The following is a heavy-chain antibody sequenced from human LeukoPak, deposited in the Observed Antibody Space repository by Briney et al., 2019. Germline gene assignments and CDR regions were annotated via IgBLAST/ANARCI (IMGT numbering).Heavy chain of an antibody. CDR3: ARPLLDVWGRYSHAFDV. J-gene: IGHJ3*01. D-gene: IGHD3-16*01. Sequence: SETLSLTCTVSGDSISTSFYYWGWIRQPPGKGLEWIGNVYYGGSTYYNPSLKSRVTISVDTSKNEFSLKLTSVTAADTAIYYCARPLLDVWGRYSHAFDVWGQGTMVTVSS. V-gene: IGHV4-39*01. CDR2: VYYGGST. CDR1: GDSISTSFYY.